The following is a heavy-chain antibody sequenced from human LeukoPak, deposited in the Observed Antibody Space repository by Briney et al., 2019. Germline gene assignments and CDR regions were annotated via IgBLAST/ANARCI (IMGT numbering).Heavy chain of an antibody. CDR3: ARDRGYSSNLYYFDY. V-gene: IGHV4-4*07. J-gene: IGHJ4*02. Sequence: SETLSLTCTVSGGSISSYYWSWIRQPAGKGLERIGRIYTSGSTNYNPSLKSRVTMSVDTSKNQFSLKLSSVTAADTAVYYCARDRGYSSNLYYFDYWGQGTLVTVSS. CDR1: GGSISSYY. CDR2: IYTSGST. D-gene: IGHD6-13*01.